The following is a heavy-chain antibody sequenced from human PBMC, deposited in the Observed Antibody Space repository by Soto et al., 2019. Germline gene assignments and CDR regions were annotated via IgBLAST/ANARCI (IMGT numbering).Heavy chain of an antibody. D-gene: IGHD2-8*02. CDR1: GGSVKNYY. J-gene: IGHJ4*02. V-gene: IGHV4-59*02. CDR3: ARGQSSLLLDC. Sequence: LSLTCSVSGGSVKNYYWSWIRQPPGKGLEWIGFFLYGGNTDYNPSLRSRVTISVDTPENQISLRLTSVTAADTAVYYCARGQSSLLLDCWGQGVLVTVSS. CDR2: FLYGGNT.